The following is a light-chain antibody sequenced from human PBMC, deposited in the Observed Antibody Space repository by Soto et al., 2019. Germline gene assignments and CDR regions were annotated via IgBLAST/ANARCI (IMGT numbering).Light chain of an antibody. CDR3: QQFAGSPTWT. CDR1: QSLSGNY. Sequence: NVLTQSPGTLSLSPGQRATLSFRASQSLSGNYLAWYQQKPGQAPRVLICRASIRATGISDRFSGSGSGTDFTLTISRLEPEDFAVYYCQQFAGSPTWTFGQGTKVDIK. V-gene: IGKV3-20*01. J-gene: IGKJ1*01. CDR2: RAS.